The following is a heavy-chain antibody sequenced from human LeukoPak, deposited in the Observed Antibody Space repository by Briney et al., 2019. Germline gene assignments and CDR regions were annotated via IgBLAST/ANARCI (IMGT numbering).Heavy chain of an antibody. D-gene: IGHD6-13*01. CDR3: ARGDSSSWAYYFDY. CDR1: GGSISSYH. V-gene: IGHV4-59*01. CDR2: IYNSGST. Sequence: SETLSLTCTVSGGSISSYHWSWIRQPPGKGLEWIGYIYNSGSTNYNPSLKSRVTISVDKSRNQFSLKLSSVSAADTAVYYCARGDSSSWAYYFDYWGQETLVPVSS. J-gene: IGHJ4*02.